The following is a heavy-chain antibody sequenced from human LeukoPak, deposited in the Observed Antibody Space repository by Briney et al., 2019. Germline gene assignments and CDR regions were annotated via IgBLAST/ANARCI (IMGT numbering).Heavy chain of an antibody. CDR3: ARDTSYYDILAGYSY. D-gene: IGHD3-9*01. CDR2: ISWNSGSI. V-gene: IGHV3-9*01. Sequence: GGSLRLSCAASGFTFDDYAMHWVRQAPGKGLEWVSGISWNSGSIGYADSVKGRFTISRDNAKNSLYPQMNSLRAEDTAEYYCARDTSYYDILAGYSYWGQGALVTVSS. J-gene: IGHJ4*02. CDR1: GFTFDDYA.